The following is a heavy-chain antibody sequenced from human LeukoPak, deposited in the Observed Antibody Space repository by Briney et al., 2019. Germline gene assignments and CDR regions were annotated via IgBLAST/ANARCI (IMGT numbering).Heavy chain of an antibody. D-gene: IGHD3-22*01. CDR1: GGSFSGYY. V-gene: IGHV4-34*01. CDR2: INHSGST. J-gene: IGHJ4*02. Sequence: PSETLSLTCAVYGGSFSGYYWSWIRQPPGKGLEWIGEINHSGSTNYNPSLKSRVTISVDTSKNQFPLKLSSVTAADTAVYYCARGSSGIATDYWGQGTLVTVSS. CDR3: ARGSSGIATDY.